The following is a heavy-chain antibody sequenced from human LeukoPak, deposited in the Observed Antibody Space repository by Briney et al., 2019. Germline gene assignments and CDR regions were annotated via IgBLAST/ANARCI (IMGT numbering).Heavy chain of an antibody. CDR3: ARVMATVYFDY. V-gene: IGHV4-59*01. Sequence: SETLSLTCTISGGSISSYYWSWIRQPPGKGLEWIGYIYYSGSTNYNPSLKSRVTISVDTSKNQFSLKLSSVAAADTAVYYCARVMATVYFDYWGQGTLVTVSS. CDR1: GGSISSYY. CDR2: IYYSGST. D-gene: IGHD5-24*01. J-gene: IGHJ4*02.